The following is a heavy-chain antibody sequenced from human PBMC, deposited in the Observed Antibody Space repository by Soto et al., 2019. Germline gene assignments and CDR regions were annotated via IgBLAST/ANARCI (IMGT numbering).Heavy chain of an antibody. J-gene: IGHJ4*02. CDR2: LCHSGTT. D-gene: IGHD6-13*01. Sequence: QVQLQESGPGLVKPSETLSLTCSVSGGSITSSCWTWIRQPPGKGLEWIGYLCHSGTTRYSPSLKSRVTISLDTSKNQFSLELGSVTAADTAVYYCARSMSAAPYYFAPWGQGTLVTVSS. CDR3: ARSMSAAPYYFAP. CDR1: GGSITSSC. V-gene: IGHV4-59*01.